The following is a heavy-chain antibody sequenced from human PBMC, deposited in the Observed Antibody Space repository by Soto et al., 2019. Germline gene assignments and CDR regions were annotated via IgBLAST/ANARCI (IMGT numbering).Heavy chain of an antibody. CDR2: ITFSGVT. CDR3: ERKLEASRRHVEWFSYKWFDP. J-gene: IGHJ5*02. V-gene: IGHV4-34*01. D-gene: IGHD3-9*01. CDR1: VDSLRVYA. Sequence: QVLPHQWGSGLLRPSETLSLTCDVHVDSLRVYAWSWIRQPPGKGLEWNGEITFSGVTNYHPSLKSRRSMSVDKSKIRTSPNLSSGTAADTALYFCERKLEASRRHVEWFSYKWFDPWGPGTLVTVSS.